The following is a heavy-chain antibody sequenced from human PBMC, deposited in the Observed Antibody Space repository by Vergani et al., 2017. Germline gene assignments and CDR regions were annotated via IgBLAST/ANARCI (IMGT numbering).Heavy chain of an antibody. CDR3: ARTLGYCSGASCYSGISGVDYYYGRDV. V-gene: IGHV1-69*02. D-gene: IGHD2-15*01. J-gene: IGHJ6*02. CDR1: GGTFSSYT. CDR2: FVPTLNVA. Sequence: QVQLVQSGAEVKKPGSSVKVSCKASGGTFSSYTITWVRQAPGHGLEWMGRFVPTLNVANYAQNFQGRASITADMSTSTSYMDLSSLRSEDSAVYYCARTLGYCSGASCYSGISGVDYYYGRDVWGQGTTVTVSS.